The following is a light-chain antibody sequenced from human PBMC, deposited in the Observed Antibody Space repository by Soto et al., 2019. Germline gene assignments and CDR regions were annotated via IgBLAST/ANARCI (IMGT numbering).Light chain of an antibody. CDR2: DVS. J-gene: IGLJ1*01. CDR1: SSDVGGYNY. V-gene: IGLV2-11*01. CDR3: CSYACSYTLYV. Sequence: QSALTQPRSVSGSPGQSVTISCTGTSSDVGGYNYVSWYQQHPGKAPKLMIYDVSKRPSGVTDRFSGSKSGNTASLTISGLQTEDEADYYCCSYACSYTLYVFGTGTKLTVL.